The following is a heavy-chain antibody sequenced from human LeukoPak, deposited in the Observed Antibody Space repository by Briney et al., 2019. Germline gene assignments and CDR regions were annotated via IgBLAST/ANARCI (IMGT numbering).Heavy chain of an antibody. CDR2: IYWDDDK. D-gene: IGHD5-12*01. V-gene: IGHV2-5*02. Sequence: ESGPTLVKPTQTLTLTCTFSGFSLSTSGVGVGWIRQPPGKALEWLALIYWDDDKRYSPSLKSRLTITKDTSKNQVVLTMTNMDPVDTATYYCAHRRYSGYVYYFDYWGQGTLVTVPS. J-gene: IGHJ4*02. CDR1: GFSLSTSGVG. CDR3: AHRRYSGYVYYFDY.